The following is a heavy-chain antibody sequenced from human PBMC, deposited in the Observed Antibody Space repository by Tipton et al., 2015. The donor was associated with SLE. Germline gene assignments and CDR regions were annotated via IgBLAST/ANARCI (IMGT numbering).Heavy chain of an antibody. J-gene: IGHJ4*02. V-gene: IGHV4-59*01. CDR3: ARGPYAGDFYFDA. CDR2: ISHSGHT. CDR1: GGSISNNH. Sequence: TLSLTCTVSGGSISNNHWSWIRQPPGKGLEWIGYISHSGHTYYNPSLRVRLTISLDTSKSQFSLRLNSVTAADTAVYYCARGPYAGDFYFDAWGQGTLVTVSS. D-gene: IGHD3-16*01.